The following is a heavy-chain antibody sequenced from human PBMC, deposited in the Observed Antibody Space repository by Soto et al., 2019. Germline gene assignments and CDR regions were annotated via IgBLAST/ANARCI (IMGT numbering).Heavy chain of an antibody. CDR3: ASRDPGTSVDY. Sequence: SETLSLTCTVSGGSISGSSFYWGWIRQPPGKGLESIATIHYSGSTYYNPSLKSRVTISLDKSENQFSLKVTSLTAADTAVYYCASRDPGTSVDYWGQGTLVTVSS. CDR2: IHYSGST. D-gene: IGHD1-7*01. J-gene: IGHJ4*02. CDR1: GGSISGSSFY. V-gene: IGHV4-39*07.